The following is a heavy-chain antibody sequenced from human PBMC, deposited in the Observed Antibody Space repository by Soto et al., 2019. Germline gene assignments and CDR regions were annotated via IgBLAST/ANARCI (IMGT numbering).Heavy chain of an antibody. V-gene: IGHV3-9*01. Sequence: EVQLVESGGGLVQPGRSLRLACAASGFTFDDYAMHWVRQAPGKGLEWVSGISWNSGSIGYADSVKCRFTISRDNAKNSLYLQMNSLRAEDTALYYCAKDFGNSSGHFDYWGQGTLVTVSS. CDR1: GFTFDDYA. CDR2: ISWNSGSI. J-gene: IGHJ4*02. CDR3: AKDFGNSSGHFDY. D-gene: IGHD3-22*01.